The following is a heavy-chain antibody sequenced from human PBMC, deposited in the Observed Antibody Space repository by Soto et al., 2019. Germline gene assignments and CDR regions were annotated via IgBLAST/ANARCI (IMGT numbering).Heavy chain of an antibody. Sequence: QVQLQESGPGLVKPSQTLSLTCTVSGGSISSDNYYWSWIRQHPGKGLEWIGYIYYSGSTYYNPSLKSRISISVDTSKNQFSLKLSSVTAADTAVYYCAGVWYDFWSAGGKFDPWGQGTLVTVSS. CDR1: GGSISSDNYY. D-gene: IGHD3-3*01. V-gene: IGHV4-31*03. CDR3: AGVWYDFWSAGGKFDP. CDR2: IYYSGST. J-gene: IGHJ5*02.